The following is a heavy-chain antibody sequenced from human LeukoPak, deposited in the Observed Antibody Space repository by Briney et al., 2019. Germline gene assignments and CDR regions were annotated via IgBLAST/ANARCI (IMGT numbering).Heavy chain of an antibody. V-gene: IGHV3-48*03. Sequence: PGGSLRLSCAASGFTFSSYEMNWVRQAPGKGLEWVSYISSSGSTIYYADSMKGRFTISRDNAKNSLYLQMNSLRAEDTAVYYCAREVGWNDGVPYYWGQGTLVTVSS. J-gene: IGHJ4*02. CDR2: ISSSGSTI. CDR3: AREVGWNDGVPYY. CDR1: GFTFSSYE. D-gene: IGHD1-1*01.